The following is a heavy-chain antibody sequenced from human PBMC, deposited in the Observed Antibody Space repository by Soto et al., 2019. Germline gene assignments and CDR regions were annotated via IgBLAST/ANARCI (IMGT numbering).Heavy chain of an antibody. V-gene: IGHV3-30*03. CDR1: GFIFTSYG. D-gene: IGHD4-4*01. J-gene: IGHJ6*02. Sequence: GGSLRLSCAASGFIFTSYGMHWVRQAPGKGLEWMALILHDGSAEYYADSVKGRFTISRDNSKNTLYLQMNSLTAEDTDVYYCARSRDGYSFYFYYGMDGWGQGTTVTVSS. CDR3: ARSRDGYSFYFYYGMDG. CDR2: ILHDGSAE.